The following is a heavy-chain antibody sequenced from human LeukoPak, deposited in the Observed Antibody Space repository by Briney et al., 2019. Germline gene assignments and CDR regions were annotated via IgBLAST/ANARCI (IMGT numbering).Heavy chain of an antibody. CDR2: IYYSKST. CDR1: GDSISSSY. V-gene: IGHV4-59*08. J-gene: IGHJ4*02. Sequence: SETLSLTCTVSGDSISSSYWSWIRQPPGRGLEWIGHIYYSKSTTYNPSLKSRLTMSIDTSKNQLSLKLSSVTAADTAVYYCARHYSSGTYPLDSWGQGTLVTVSS. D-gene: IGHD3-10*01. CDR3: ARHYSSGTYPLDS.